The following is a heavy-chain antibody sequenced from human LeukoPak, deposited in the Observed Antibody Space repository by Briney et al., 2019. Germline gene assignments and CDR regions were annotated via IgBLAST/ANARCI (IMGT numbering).Heavy chain of an antibody. CDR3: ARLLDNDSSGDPDTFDV. V-gene: IGHV4-59*13. Sequence: KTSETLSLTRTVSGDSISSFYWSWIRQPPGKGLECVGYRNYDGRTYYKPYLQSGVTISADTSNNYFSLKLTSVTAADTAVYYCARLLDNDSSGDPDTFDVWGQGTMVTVSS. D-gene: IGHD3-22*01. CDR1: GDSISSFY. CDR2: RNYDGRT. J-gene: IGHJ3*01.